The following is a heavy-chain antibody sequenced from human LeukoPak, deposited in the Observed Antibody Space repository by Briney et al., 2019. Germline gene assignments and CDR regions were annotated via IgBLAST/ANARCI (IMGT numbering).Heavy chain of an antibody. J-gene: IGHJ4*02. CDR2: ISSSGSTI. V-gene: IGHV3-11*04. Sequence: GGSLRLSCAVSGFTFSDYYMNWIRQAPGKGLEWVSYISSSGSTIYYADSVKGRFTISRDNAKNSLYLQMNSLRAEDTAVYYCARDPNSSGWYMDYFDYWGQGTLVTVSS. CDR1: GFTFSDYY. D-gene: IGHD6-19*01. CDR3: ARDPNSSGWYMDYFDY.